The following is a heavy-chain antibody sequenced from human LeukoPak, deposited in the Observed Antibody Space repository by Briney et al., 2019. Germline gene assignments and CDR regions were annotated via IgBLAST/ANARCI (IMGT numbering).Heavy chain of an antibody. V-gene: IGHV3-21*01. Sequence: GGSLRLSCAASGFSFNTYSMNWVRQAPGKGLECVSSISSSGSHTYSADSVKGRFTISRDNAKNSLYLEMNSLRAEDTAVYYCARGHYYDSSGYLYSMDVWGKGTTVTVSS. CDR1: GFSFNTYS. CDR2: ISSSGSHT. D-gene: IGHD3-22*01. J-gene: IGHJ6*03. CDR3: ARGHYYDSSGYLYSMDV.